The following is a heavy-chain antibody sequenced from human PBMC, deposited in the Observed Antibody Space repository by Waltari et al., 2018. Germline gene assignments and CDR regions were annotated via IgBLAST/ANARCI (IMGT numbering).Heavy chain of an antibody. D-gene: IGHD3-10*01. J-gene: IGHJ6*02. CDR2: INDDGRLK. CDR1: GFKFYDSW. CDR3: ARPCPPPYYYGSGEMGYGLDV. V-gene: IGHV3-7*01. Sequence: LVESGGDLVQPGGSLTLSCAASGFKFYDSWMSWIRQAPGKGLEWGADINDDGRLKNYAESVKGRFNIARDNAKQLVFLQMNSLRVEDAAVYYCARPCPPPYYYGSGEMGYGLDVWGQGTTVTVSS.